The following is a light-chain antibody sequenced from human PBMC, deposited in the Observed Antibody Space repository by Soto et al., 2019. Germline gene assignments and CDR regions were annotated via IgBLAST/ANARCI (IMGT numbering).Light chain of an antibody. J-gene: IGKJ4*01. Sequence: IVLRQSPGTLSLSPGEGATLSCRASQSISGRYLAWYQHKSGQAPRLFIYGASKRAAGIPDRFSGTGSDTDFTHTISRLEPDDFAVYYCQHYGTSGLTFGGGTKEEIK. CDR1: QSISGRY. V-gene: IGKV3-20*01. CDR3: QHYGTSGLT. CDR2: GAS.